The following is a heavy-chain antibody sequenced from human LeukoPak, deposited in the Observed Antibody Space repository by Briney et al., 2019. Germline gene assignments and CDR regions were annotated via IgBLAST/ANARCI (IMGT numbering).Heavy chain of an antibody. Sequence: GGSLSLSCAASGFTFSNAWMSWVRQAPGKGLEWVGRIKSKTDGGTSDYAAPVKGRFTISRDDSKNTLYLQMNSLKTEDTAVYYCTTRFLNYYDSSRDYFDYWGQGTLVTVSS. CDR3: TTRFLNYYDSSRDYFDY. CDR1: GFTFSNAW. V-gene: IGHV3-15*01. J-gene: IGHJ4*02. D-gene: IGHD3-22*01. CDR2: IKSKTDGGTS.